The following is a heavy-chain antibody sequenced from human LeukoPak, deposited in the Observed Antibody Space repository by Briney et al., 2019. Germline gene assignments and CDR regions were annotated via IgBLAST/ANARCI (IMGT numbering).Heavy chain of an antibody. CDR3: ARSLQQQLGSFDY. CDR1: GGTFSSYA. D-gene: IGHD6-13*01. Sequence: SVKVSCKASGGTFSSYAISWVRQAPGQGLEWMGRIIPTFGIANYAQKFQGRVTITADKSTSTAYMELSSLRSEDTAVYYCARSLQQQLGSFDYWGQGTLVTVSS. CDR2: IIPTFGIA. V-gene: IGHV1-69*04. J-gene: IGHJ4*02.